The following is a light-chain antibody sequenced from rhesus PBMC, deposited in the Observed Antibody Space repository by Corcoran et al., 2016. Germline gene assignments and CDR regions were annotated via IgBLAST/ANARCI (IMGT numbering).Light chain of an antibody. Sequence: DIQMTQSPSSLSASVGDRVTITCRASENVNNYLNWYQQKPGKAPKLLNYKASTLQSGVPSRFSGSGSGTDYTFTISSLQPEDVATYDCQHGYGTPFTFGPGTKLDIQ. CDR2: KAS. J-gene: IGKJ3*01. V-gene: IGKV1-74*01. CDR1: ENVNNY. CDR3: QHGYGTPFT.